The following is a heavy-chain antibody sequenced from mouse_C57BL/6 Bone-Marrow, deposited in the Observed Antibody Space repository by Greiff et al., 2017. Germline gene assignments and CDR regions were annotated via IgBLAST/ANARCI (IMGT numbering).Heavy chain of an antibody. D-gene: IGHD3-2*02. Sequence: QVQLQQSGAELARPGASVKMSCKASGYTFTSYTMHWVKQRPGQGLEWIGYINPSSGYTKYNQKFKDKATLTADKSSSTSYMQLSSLTSEDYAVYYCARPQLRLRPWFAYWGQGTLVTVSA. V-gene: IGHV1-4*01. CDR2: INPSSGYT. CDR3: ARPQLRLRPWFAY. CDR1: GYTFTSYT. J-gene: IGHJ3*01.